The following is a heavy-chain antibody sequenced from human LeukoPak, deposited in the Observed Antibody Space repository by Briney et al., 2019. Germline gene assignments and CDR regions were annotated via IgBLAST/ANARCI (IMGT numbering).Heavy chain of an antibody. CDR3: ARDQGRGFDY. CDR1: GFTFTRYS. Sequence: GGSLRLSCAASGFTFTRYSMNWVRQAPGKGLEWVSYIGSSSGTIYYADSVKGRFTISGDNAKNSLYLQMDSLRADDTAVYYCARDQGRGFDYWGQGTLVTVSS. J-gene: IGHJ4*02. D-gene: IGHD3-10*01. CDR2: IGSSSGTI. V-gene: IGHV3-48*04.